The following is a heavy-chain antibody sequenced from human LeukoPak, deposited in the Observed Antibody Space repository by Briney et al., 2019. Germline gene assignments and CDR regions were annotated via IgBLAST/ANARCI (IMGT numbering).Heavy chain of an antibody. J-gene: IGHJ4*02. V-gene: IGHV3-11*04. CDR1: GFTVSTNY. Sequence: GGSLRLSCAASGFTVSTNYMSWVRQAPGKGLEWISHLTTADSAIYADSVKGRFTISRDNADNSLSLQMNSLRAEDTAVYYCAGGVDYGFDCWGQGTLVTVSS. CDR2: LTTADSAI. D-gene: IGHD3-16*01. CDR3: AGGVDYGFDC.